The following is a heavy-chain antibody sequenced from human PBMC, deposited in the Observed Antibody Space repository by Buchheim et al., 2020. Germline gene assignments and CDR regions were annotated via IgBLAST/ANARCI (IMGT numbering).Heavy chain of an antibody. CDR1: GFTFSSYG. J-gene: IGHJ4*02. CDR2: ISYDGSNK. CDR3: AKGEEYYDSSGYDY. Sequence: QVQLVESGGGVVQPGRSLRLSCAASGFTFSSYGMHWVRQAPGKGLEWVAVISYDGSNKYYADSVKGRFTISRDNSKNTLYLQMNSLRAEDTAVYYCAKGEEYYDSSGYDYWGQGT. D-gene: IGHD3-22*01. V-gene: IGHV3-30*18.